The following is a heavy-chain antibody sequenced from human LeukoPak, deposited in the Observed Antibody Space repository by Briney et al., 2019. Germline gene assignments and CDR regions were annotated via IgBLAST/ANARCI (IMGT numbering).Heavy chain of an antibody. D-gene: IGHD2/OR15-2a*01. CDR3: GRASMCISCRDEGRHVQGAFDI. CDR2: MWYDGSNK. CDR1: GFTLSLLR. V-gene: IGHV3-33*08. Sequence: PGRSLRLLCRVWGFTLSLLRVLELRQAPGKGLEWVAVMWYDGSNKYYADSVKGRFTISRDNSKNALYLQMKSLRAEDTAVYYCGRASMCISCRDEGRHVQGAFDICGQGTMVTVSS. J-gene: IGHJ3*02.